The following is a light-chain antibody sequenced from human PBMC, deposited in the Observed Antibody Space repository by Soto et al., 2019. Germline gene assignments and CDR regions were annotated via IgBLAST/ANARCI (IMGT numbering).Light chain of an antibody. CDR3: QQAYTFPYT. CDR1: QDISTW. CDR2: GAF. J-gene: IGKJ2*01. V-gene: IGKV1-12*01. Sequence: DIQMTQSPSSVSASVGERVTIICRASQDISTWLAWYQQKPGKAPNLLIYGAFRLQSGVPSRFSGSGSGTDFTLTISSLQPEDFATYYCQQAYTFPYTFGQGTKLEIK.